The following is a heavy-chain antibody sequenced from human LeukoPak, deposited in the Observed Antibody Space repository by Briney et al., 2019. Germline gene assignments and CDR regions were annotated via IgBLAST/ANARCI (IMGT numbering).Heavy chain of an antibody. CDR2: IYYSGST. J-gene: IGHJ4*02. V-gene: IGHV4-59*01. CDR1: GGSISSYY. D-gene: IGHD1-26*01. Sequence: SETLSLTCTVSGGSISSYYWSWIRQPPGKGLEWIGYIYYSGSTNYNPSLKSRVTISVDTSKNQFSLKLSSVTAEDTAVYYCARDLRGSGSYASGLDYFDYWGQGTLVTVSS. CDR3: ARDLRGSGSYASGLDYFDY.